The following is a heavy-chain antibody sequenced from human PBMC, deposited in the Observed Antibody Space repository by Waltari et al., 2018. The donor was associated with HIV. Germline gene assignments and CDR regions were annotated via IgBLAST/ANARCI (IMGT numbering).Heavy chain of an antibody. D-gene: IGHD3-3*01. V-gene: IGHV3-9*01. J-gene: IGHJ6*02. CDR3: VKDGASTIFGVLNGMDV. CDR2: ISWNSGDI. CDR1: GLTFADSA. Sequence: EVQLVESGGGSVQPGRSLRLSCTASGLTFADSAMPWVRQPPGKGLEWVSGISWNSGDIAYADSVKGRFTISRDNTKNSLFLQMNSVRVEDTALYYCVKDGASTIFGVLNGMDVWGQGTTVTVSS.